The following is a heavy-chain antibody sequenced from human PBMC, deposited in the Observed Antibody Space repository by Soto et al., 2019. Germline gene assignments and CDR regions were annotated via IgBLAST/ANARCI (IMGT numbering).Heavy chain of an antibody. J-gene: IGHJ4*02. Sequence: VGSLRLSCEGSGFTFSNYGIHWVRQAPGMGLDWVAVIWYDGNNKYYSESVKGRFTISRDNSKNTVFLEMSSLRAEDTAVYYCARGNYGASGIDYWGPGALVTVSS. CDR3: ARGNYGASGIDY. CDR1: GFTFSNYG. D-gene: IGHD1-7*01. V-gene: IGHV3-33*01. CDR2: IWYDGNNK.